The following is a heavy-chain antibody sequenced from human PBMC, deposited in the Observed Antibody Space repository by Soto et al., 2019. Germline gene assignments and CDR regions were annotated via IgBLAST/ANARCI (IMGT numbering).Heavy chain of an antibody. CDR1: GNDYW. D-gene: IGHD6-19*01. CDR3: VSPFSGWNG. Sequence: PGESLKISCKVSGNDYWIDWVRQMPGKGLEWMGIIYPDDSDTRYSPSFQGQVTISADKSISTAYLQWSSLRASDTAIYYCVSPFSGWNGWGQGTLVPVSS. CDR2: IYPDDSDT. J-gene: IGHJ4*02. V-gene: IGHV5-51*01.